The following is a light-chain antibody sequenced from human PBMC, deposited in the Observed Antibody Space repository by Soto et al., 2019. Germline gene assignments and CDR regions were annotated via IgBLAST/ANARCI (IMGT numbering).Light chain of an antibody. J-gene: IGLJ2*01. Sequence: QSALTQPASVSGSPGQSITISCTGTPSDIANGFNSVSWYQQHPGKAPKLLIYSNNQRPSGVPDRFSGSKSGTSASLAISGLQSEDEADYYCAAWDDSLNGVVFGGGTKLTVL. CDR3: AAWDDSLNGVV. CDR2: SNN. CDR1: PSDIANGFNS. V-gene: IGLV1-44*01.